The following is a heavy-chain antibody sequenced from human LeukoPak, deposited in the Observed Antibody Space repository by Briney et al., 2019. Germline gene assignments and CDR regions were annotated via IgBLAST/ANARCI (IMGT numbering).Heavy chain of an antibody. J-gene: IGHJ5*02. CDR2: ISGSGGST. D-gene: IGHD6-13*01. CDR1: GFTFSSYA. V-gene: IGHV3-23*01. CDR3: AKDYGKQQLGYNWFDP. Sequence: AGGSLRLSCAASGFTFSSYAISWVRQAPGKGLEWVSAISGSGGSTYYADSVKGRFTISRDNSKNTLYLQMNSLRAEDTAVYYCAKDYGKQQLGYNWFDPWGQGTLVTVSS.